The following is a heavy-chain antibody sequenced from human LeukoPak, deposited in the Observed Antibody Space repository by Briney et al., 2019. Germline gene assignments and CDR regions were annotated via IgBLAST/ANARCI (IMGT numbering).Heavy chain of an antibody. CDR1: GFTFSNYA. D-gene: IGHD3-3*01. Sequence: GESLRLSCAASGFTFSNYAMSWVRQAPGIGLEWVSVISASGATIYYADSVKGRFTISRDNSWNTLNLQMNGLTAEDTAVYFCAKGSLRYDPYYFGMDVWGQGTTVIVS. V-gene: IGHV3-23*01. CDR2: ISASGATI. CDR3: AKGSLRYDPYYFGMDV. J-gene: IGHJ6*02.